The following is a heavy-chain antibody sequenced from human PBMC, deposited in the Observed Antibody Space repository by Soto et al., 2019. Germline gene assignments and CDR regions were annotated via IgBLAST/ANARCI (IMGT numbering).Heavy chain of an antibody. CDR1: SGSISSSNW. D-gene: IGHD2-2*01. V-gene: IGHV4-4*01. CDR3: ARRIVVVPAAMSAYYYYMDV. Sequence: SETLSLTCAVSSGSISSSNWWSWVRQPPGKGLEWIGEIYHSGSTNYNPSLKSRVTISVDKSKNQFSLKLSSVTAADTAVYCCARRIVVVPAAMSAYYYYMDVWGKGTTVTVSS. J-gene: IGHJ6*03. CDR2: IYHSGST.